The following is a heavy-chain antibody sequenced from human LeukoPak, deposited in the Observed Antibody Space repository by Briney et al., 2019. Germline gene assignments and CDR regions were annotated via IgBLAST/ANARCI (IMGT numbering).Heavy chain of an antibody. CDR3: ARHGGSGYDFWSGYYVHWFDP. V-gene: IGHV4-39*01. CDR1: GGSISSSSYY. D-gene: IGHD3-3*01. CDR2: IYYSGST. J-gene: IGHJ5*02. Sequence: SETLSLTCTAPGGSISSSSYYWGWVRQPPGKGLEWIGSIYYSGSTYYNPSLKSRVTISVDTSKNQFSLKLSSVTAADTAVYYCARHGGSGYDFWSGYYVHWFDPWGQGTLVTVSS.